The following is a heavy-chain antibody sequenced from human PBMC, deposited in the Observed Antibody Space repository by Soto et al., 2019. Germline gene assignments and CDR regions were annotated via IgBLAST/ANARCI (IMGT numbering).Heavy chain of an antibody. CDR3: AKVGSSWFMDY. V-gene: IGHV3-9*01. CDR2: ISWNSGSI. Sequence: GGSLRLSCAASGFTFDDYAMHWVRQAPGKGLEWVSGISWNSGSIGYADSVKGRFTISRDNAKNSLYLQMNSLRAEDTALYYCAKVGSSWFMDYWGQGTLVTVSS. D-gene: IGHD6-13*01. J-gene: IGHJ4*02. CDR1: GFTFDDYA.